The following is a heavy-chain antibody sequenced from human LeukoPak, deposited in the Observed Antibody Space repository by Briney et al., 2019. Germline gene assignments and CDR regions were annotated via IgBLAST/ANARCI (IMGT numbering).Heavy chain of an antibody. Sequence: GGSLRLSCGASGFTFSSYTMHWVRQAPGKGLEYVSTISSNGDGSYYANSVKGRFTITRYNSKNTLYLQMGSLRAEDMAVYFCARGGGYCSDTRCYGIDYWGQGTLVTVSS. D-gene: IGHD2-15*01. V-gene: IGHV3-64*01. CDR1: GFTFSSYT. CDR3: ARGGGYCSDTRCYGIDY. J-gene: IGHJ4*02. CDR2: ISSNGDGS.